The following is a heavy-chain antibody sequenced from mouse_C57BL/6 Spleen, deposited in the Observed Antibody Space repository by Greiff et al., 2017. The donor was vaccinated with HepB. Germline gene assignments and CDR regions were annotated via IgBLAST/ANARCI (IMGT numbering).Heavy chain of an antibody. V-gene: IGHV1-50*01. Sequence: VQLQQSGAELVKPGASVKLSCKASGYTFTSYWMQWVKQRPGQGLEWIGEIDPSDSYTNYNQKFKGKATLTVDTSSSTAYMQLSSLTSEDSAVYYCASLTTVFDYWGQGTTLTVSS. CDR2: IDPSDSYT. CDR3: ASLTTVFDY. CDR1: GYTFTSYW. J-gene: IGHJ2*01. D-gene: IGHD1-1*01.